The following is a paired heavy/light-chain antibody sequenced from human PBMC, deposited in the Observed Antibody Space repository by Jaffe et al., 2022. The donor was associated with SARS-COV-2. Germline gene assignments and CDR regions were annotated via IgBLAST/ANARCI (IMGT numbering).Heavy chain of an antibody. CDR1: GGSISSASYY. CDR3: ARRAIYYDSGGYYNWFDP. CDR2: IYKSGST. D-gene: IGHD3-22*01. V-gene: IGHV4-61*02. J-gene: IGHJ5*02. Sequence: QVQLQESGPGLVKPSQTLSLTCTVSGGSISSASYYWSWIRQPAGKGLEWIGRIYKSGSTNYNPSLKSRVTISVDTSKNQFSLKLSSVSAADTAVYYCARRAIYYDSGGYYNWFDPWGQGALVTVSS.
Light chain of an antibody. J-gene: IGKJ4*01. CDR2: AAS. V-gene: IGKV1-12*01. Sequence: DIQMTQSPSSVSAAVGDRVTITCRASQGINSWLAWYQQKPGKGPKLLIYAASTLQSGVPSRFSGSGSGTDFTLTISSLQPEDIATYYCQQANSFPLTFGGGTKVEIK. CDR3: QQANSFPLT. CDR1: QGINSW.